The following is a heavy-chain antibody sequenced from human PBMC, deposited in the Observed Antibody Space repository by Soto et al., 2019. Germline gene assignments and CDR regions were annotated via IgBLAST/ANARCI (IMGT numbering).Heavy chain of an antibody. J-gene: IGHJ4*02. Sequence: PSETLSLTCTFSGCSVSSSSYYWGWVRQPPGKGLEWIGSVYYSGSTYYNPSLESRVTISVDKSKNQFSLKLMSLSAADTAVYYCGSLEGLATISYYFDYWGQGALVTVSS. CDR1: GCSVSSSSYY. D-gene: IGHD1-1*01. V-gene: IGHV4-39*01. CDR3: GSLEGLATISYYFDY. CDR2: VYYSGST.